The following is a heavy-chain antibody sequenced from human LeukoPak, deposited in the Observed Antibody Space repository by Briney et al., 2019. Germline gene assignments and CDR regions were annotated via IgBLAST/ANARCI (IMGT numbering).Heavy chain of an antibody. V-gene: IGHV3-30*04. CDR3: ARRSRYFDY. Sequence: GGPLRLSCAASGITFSSYAMHWVRQAPGKGLEWVAVISYDGSNKYYADSVKGRFTISRDNSKNTLYLQMNSLRAEDTAVYYCARRSRYFDYWGQGTLVTVSS. J-gene: IGHJ4*02. CDR1: GITFSSYA. CDR2: ISYDGSNK.